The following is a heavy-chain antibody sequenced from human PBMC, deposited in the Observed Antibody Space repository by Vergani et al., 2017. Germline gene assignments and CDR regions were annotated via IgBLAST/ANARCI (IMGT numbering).Heavy chain of an antibody. CDR1: GFTFSNYA. V-gene: IGHV3-48*03. Sequence: EVQLLESGGGLVQPGGSLRLSCAASGFTFSNYAMNWVRQAPGKGLEWVSYISSSGSTIYYADSVKGRFTISRDNAKNSLYLQMNSLRAEDMALYYCAKDTRRGGDYVSVEFDYWGQGTLVTVSS. J-gene: IGHJ4*02. CDR3: AKDTRRGGDYVSVEFDY. CDR2: ISSSGSTI. D-gene: IGHD4-17*01.